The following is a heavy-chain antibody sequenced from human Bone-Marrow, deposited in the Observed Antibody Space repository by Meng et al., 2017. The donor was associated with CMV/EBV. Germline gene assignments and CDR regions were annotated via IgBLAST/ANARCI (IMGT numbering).Heavy chain of an antibody. CDR1: GFTFSSYS. CDR3: ARVMRGGHFSRIDS. J-gene: IGHJ4*02. CDR2: IRQSGGEK. D-gene: IGHD3-16*01. V-gene: IGHV3-7*03. Sequence: GDSLKISCAASGFTFSSYSMNWVRQPPGKGLEWVTNIRQSGGEKSYVDSLKGRFTISRDKARSSVFLQVSGLRAEDTAVYYCARVMRGGHFSRIDSWGQGTLVTVSS.